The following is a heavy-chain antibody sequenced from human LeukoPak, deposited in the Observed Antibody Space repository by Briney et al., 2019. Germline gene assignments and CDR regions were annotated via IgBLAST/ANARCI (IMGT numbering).Heavy chain of an antibody. J-gene: IGHJ4*02. V-gene: IGHV3-30*04. Sequence: QPGGSLRLSCAASGFTFSSYAMHWFRQAPGKGLEWVAVISYDGSNKYYADSVKGRFTISRDNSKNTLYLQMNSLRAEDTAVYYCARGGYDFWSGLQYYWGQGTLVTVSS. D-gene: IGHD3-3*01. CDR2: ISYDGSNK. CDR3: ARGGYDFWSGLQYY. CDR1: GFTFSSYA.